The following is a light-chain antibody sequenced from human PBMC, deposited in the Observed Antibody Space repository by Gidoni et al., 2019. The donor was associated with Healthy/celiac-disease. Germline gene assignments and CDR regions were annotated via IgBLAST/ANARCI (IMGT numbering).Light chain of an antibody. CDR2: TNT. CDR1: SSNIGSNT. Sequence: QSVLPQPPSASGTPGQRVTISCSGSSSNIGSNTVNWYQLLPGTAPKLLIYTNTQRPSGVPDRFSGSKSGTSASLAISGLQSEDEADYYCATWDDSLSGQVFGGGTKLTVL. J-gene: IGLJ2*01. V-gene: IGLV1-44*01. CDR3: ATWDDSLSGQV.